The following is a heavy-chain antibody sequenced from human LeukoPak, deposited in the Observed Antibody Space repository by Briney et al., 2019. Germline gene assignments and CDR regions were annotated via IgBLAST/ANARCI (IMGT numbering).Heavy chain of an antibody. D-gene: IGHD2-15*01. Sequence: PGGSLRLSCAASGFTFSSYAMHWVRQAPGKGLEWVAVISYDGSNKYYADSVKGRFTISRDNSKNTLYLQTNSLRAEDTAVYYCARDSRSADAFDIWGQGTMVTVSS. CDR2: ISYDGSNK. V-gene: IGHV3-30*04. J-gene: IGHJ3*02. CDR1: GFTFSSYA. CDR3: ARDSRSADAFDI.